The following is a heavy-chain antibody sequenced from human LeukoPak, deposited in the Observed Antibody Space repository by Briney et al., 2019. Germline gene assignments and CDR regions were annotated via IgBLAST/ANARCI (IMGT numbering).Heavy chain of an antibody. Sequence: PSETLSLTCTVSGGSISRYYWSWIRQPPGKGLEWIGYIYYSGSTNYNPSLKSRVTISIDTSKNEFSLKLSSVTAADTAVYYCASRRVGPFDYWGQGTLVTVSS. D-gene: IGHD1-26*01. CDR3: ASRRVGPFDY. V-gene: IGHV4-59*08. J-gene: IGHJ4*02. CDR2: IYYSGST. CDR1: GGSISRYY.